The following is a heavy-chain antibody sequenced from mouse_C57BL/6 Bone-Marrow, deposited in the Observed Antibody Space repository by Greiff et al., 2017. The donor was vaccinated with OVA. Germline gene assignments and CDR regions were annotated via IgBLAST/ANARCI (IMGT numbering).Heavy chain of an antibody. J-gene: IGHJ4*01. CDR1: GFTFSDYY. CDR2: ISNGGGST. V-gene: IGHV5-12*01. D-gene: IGHD2-2*01. CDR3: ARRGLWLRRGVYYAMDY. Sequence: EVQVVESGGGLVQPGGSLKLSCAASGFTFSDYYMYWVRQTPEKRLEWVAYISNGGGSTYYPDTVKGRFTISRDNAKNTLYLQMSRLKSEDTAMYYCARRGLWLRRGVYYAMDYWGQGTSVTVSS.